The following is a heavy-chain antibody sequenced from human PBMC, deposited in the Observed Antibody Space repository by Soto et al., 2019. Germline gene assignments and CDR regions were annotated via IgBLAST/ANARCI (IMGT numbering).Heavy chain of an antibody. CDR2: INAGNGNT. CDR1: GYTFTSYG. J-gene: IGHJ4*02. D-gene: IGHD6-19*01. V-gene: IGHV1-18*01. CDR3: AREQWLGVDY. Sequence: AAVKVSCKPSGYTFTSYGISWVRQAPGQGLEWMGWINAGNGNTKYSQKFQGRVTITRDTSASTAYMELSSLRSEDTAVYYCAREQWLGVDYWGQGTLVTVSS.